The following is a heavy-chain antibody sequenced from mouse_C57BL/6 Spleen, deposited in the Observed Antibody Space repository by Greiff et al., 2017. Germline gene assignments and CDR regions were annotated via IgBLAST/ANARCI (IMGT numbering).Heavy chain of an antibody. CDR3: ARPHGYGAMDY. D-gene: IGHD2-2*01. Sequence: EVQLVESGGGLVKPGGSLKLSCAASGFTFSDYGMHWVRQAPEKGLEWVAYISSGSSTIYYADTVKGRFTISRDNAKNTLFLQMTSLRSEDTAMYYCARPHGYGAMDYWGQGTSVTVSS. V-gene: IGHV5-17*01. CDR1: GFTFSDYG. J-gene: IGHJ4*01. CDR2: ISSGSSTI.